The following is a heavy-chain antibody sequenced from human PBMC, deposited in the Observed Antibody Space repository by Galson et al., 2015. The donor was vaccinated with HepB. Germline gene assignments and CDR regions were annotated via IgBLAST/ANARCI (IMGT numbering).Heavy chain of an antibody. CDR3: SRGSDVVVGYFDY. J-gene: IGHJ4*02. CDR1: GFTFSSYN. V-gene: IGHV3-21*01. D-gene: IGHD2-15*01. CDR2: ISSSSSYI. Sequence: SLRLSCAASGFTFSSYNMNWVRQAPGKGLEWVSSISSSSSYIYYAAYVKGRFTISRDNANNSLYMQMNSLRAEETAVYYCSRGSDVVVGYFDYWGQGTLVTVSS.